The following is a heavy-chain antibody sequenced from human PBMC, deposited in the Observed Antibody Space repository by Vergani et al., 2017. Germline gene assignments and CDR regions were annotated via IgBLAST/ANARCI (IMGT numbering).Heavy chain of an antibody. Sequence: EVQLLESGGGLVQPGGSLRLSCAASGFNFRSYHMSWVRQAPGKGLEWVSSISSSDSRTYYADSVRGRVTISRDNTKNTVYLQMDDLRAEDTAVYYCAKDLSVVEAADDFRGQGTLVTVSS. J-gene: IGHJ4*02. CDR1: GFNFRSYH. CDR3: AKDLSVVEAADDF. V-gene: IGHV3-23*01. D-gene: IGHD6-13*01. CDR2: ISSSDSRT.